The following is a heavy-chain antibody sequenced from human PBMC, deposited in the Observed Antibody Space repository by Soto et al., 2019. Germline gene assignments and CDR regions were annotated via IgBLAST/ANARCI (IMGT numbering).Heavy chain of an antibody. CDR3: AKDHGMDV. CDR1: GFTFSDYA. CDR2: ISGSGGST. V-gene: IGHV3-23*01. J-gene: IGHJ6*02. Sequence: LRLSCVASGFTFSDYAMAWVRQSPGKGLEWVSSISGSGGSTYYADSVKGRFTISRDNSKNTVFLQMNSLRAEDTAVYYCAKDHGMDVWGQGATVTVSS.